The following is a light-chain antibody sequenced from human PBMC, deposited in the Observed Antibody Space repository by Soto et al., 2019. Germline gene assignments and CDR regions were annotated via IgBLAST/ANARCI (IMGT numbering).Light chain of an antibody. J-gene: IGKJ1*01. CDR2: GAS. CDR1: QSVSSN. Sequence: EIVMTQSPATLSVSPGERATLSCRASQSVSSNLSWYQKKPGQAPRLLIYGASTRATGIPARCSGSGSGTEFALTSSSLQSEDVAFYYWQQYDNWWTFGQGTRVEIK. CDR3: QQYDNWWT. V-gene: IGKV3-15*01.